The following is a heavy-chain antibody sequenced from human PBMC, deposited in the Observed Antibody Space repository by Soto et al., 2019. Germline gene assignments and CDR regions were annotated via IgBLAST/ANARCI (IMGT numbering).Heavy chain of an antibody. J-gene: IGHJ4*02. CDR2: IYYSGST. V-gene: IGHV4-30-4*01. CDR3: ARYSYGDRRFDY. D-gene: IGHD5-18*01. Sequence: PSETLSLTCTVSGGSISSGDYYWSWIRQPPGKGLEWIGYIYYSGSTYYNPSLKSRVTISVDTSKNQFSLKLSSVTAADTAVYYCARYSYGDRRFDYWGQGTLVTVS. CDR1: GGSISSGDYY.